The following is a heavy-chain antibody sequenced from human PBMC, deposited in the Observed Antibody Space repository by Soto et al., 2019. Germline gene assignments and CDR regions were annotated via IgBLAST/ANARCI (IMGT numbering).Heavy chain of an antibody. CDR2: INPSGGST. CDR3: ARDRSPGMVFPDFDF. D-gene: IGHD3-10*01. V-gene: IGHV1-46*01. Sequence: ASVKVSCKASGYTFTSYYMHWVRQAPGQGLEWMGIINPSGGSTSYAQKFQGRVTMTRDTSTSTVYMELSSLRSEDTAVYYCARDRSPGMVFPDFDFWGQGALVTVSS. CDR1: GYTFTSYY. J-gene: IGHJ4*02.